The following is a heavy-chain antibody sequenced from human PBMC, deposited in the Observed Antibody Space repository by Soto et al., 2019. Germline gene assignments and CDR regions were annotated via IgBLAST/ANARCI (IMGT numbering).Heavy chain of an antibody. CDR3: VRSEVVVSAPHHYYYGIDV. CDR1: GDSSTRNNHY. J-gene: IGHJ6*02. D-gene: IGHD2-21*01. Sequence: SETLSLTCTVSGDSSTRNNHYWSWLRQPPGNGLEWIGYFYYSVSTNYNPSLKSRVTISVDTSKNQFSLKLSSVTAADTAVYYCVRSEVVVSAPHHYYYGIDVWGRGTTVTVSS. V-gene: IGHV4-61*01. CDR2: FYYSVST.